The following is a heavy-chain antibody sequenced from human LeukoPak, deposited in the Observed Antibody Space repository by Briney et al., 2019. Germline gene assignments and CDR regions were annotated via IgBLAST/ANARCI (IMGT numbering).Heavy chain of an antibody. D-gene: IGHD3-10*01. CDR3: GRYHFGYYFDY. V-gene: IGHV4-59*08. J-gene: IGHJ4*02. CDR2: IYYSGST. CDR1: GASISSYY. Sequence: SETLSLTCTVSGASISSYYWSWIRQPPGKGLEWVGYIYYSGSTNYNPSLESGGTMLLDTCKNHFSLRLTSGTAAETTAAYCGRYHFGYYFDYWGQGSLGTASS.